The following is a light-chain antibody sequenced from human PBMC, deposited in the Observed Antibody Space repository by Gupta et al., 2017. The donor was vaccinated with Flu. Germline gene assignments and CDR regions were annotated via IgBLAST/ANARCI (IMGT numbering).Light chain of an antibody. CDR2: QDS. CDR1: KLGNNF. Sequence: PGKTASITCSGDKLGNNFVSWYQQKPGQSPVLVIYQDSKRPSGIPERFSGSNSGNTATLTISGTQAMDEDDFYCQTWDSSTGVFGGGTKLTVL. V-gene: IGLV3-1*01. CDR3: QTWDSSTGV. J-gene: IGLJ2*01.